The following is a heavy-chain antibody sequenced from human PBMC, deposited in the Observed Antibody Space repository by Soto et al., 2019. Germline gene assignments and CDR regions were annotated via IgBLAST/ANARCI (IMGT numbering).Heavy chain of an antibody. CDR3: AKESSTVFSRDFYYGMDV. V-gene: IGHV3-23*01. CDR1: GFTFSSNA. J-gene: IGHJ6*02. Sequence: LRLSCAASGFTFSSNAMSWVRQAPGKGLEWGAANSGSGGSTYYAEAVKGRVTISRDNSKNTLYRQMNSLRADDTAVYYCAKESSTVFSRDFYYGMDVWGQGTTVTVSS. CDR2: NSGSGGST. D-gene: IGHD2-2*01.